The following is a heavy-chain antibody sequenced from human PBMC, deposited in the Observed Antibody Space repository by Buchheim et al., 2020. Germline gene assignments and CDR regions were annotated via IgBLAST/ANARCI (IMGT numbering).Heavy chain of an antibody. D-gene: IGHD2/OR15-2a*01. CDR1: GFTFSSYG. V-gene: IGHV3-30*03. CDR3: WFLSLDY. J-gene: IGHJ4*02. Sequence: QVQLVESGGGVVQPGRSLRLSCAASGFTFSSYGMHWVRQAPGKGLEWVAVISYDGSNKYYADSVKGRFTISRDNSKNTLYLQMNILRAEDTAVYYCWFLSLDYWGQGTL. CDR2: ISYDGSNK.